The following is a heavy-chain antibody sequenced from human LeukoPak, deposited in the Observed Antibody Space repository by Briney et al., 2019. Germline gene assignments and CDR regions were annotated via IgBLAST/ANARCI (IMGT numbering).Heavy chain of an antibody. J-gene: IGHJ3*02. Sequence: GGSLRLSCAASGFTVSSNYMSWVRQAPGKGLEWVSVIYSGGSTYYADSVKGRFTISRDNSKNTLYLQMNSLRAEDTAVFYCARDGEQLERGAFDIWGQGTMVTVSS. CDR2: IYSGGST. D-gene: IGHD1-1*01. CDR1: GFTVSSNY. CDR3: ARDGEQLERGAFDI. V-gene: IGHV3-53*01.